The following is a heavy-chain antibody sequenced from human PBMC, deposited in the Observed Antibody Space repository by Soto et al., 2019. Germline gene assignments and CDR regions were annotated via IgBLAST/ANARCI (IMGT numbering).Heavy chain of an antibody. D-gene: IGHD2-2*01. CDR2: ISHDGQNQ. CDR3: SRERADIVVAPVAASGMDV. Sequence: QVQLVESGGGVVPPGRSLKLSCIASGFAFGRHGMHWVRQVSGKGLEWVAVISHDGQNQYYLESVKGLFTISRYNSKNILFLEVHSLRVDDTSVYSGSRERADIVVAPVAASGMDVWGQGSAVTVS. V-gene: IGHV3-30*03. J-gene: IGHJ6*02. CDR1: GFAFGRHG.